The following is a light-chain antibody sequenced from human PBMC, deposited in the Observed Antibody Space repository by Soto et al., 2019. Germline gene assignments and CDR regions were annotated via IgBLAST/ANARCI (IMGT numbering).Light chain of an antibody. J-gene: IGLJ3*02. Sequence: QSALTQPASVSGSPGQSIAISCTGTSSDVGGNNFVSWFQHHPGKAPKILISEVNKRPPGVSSRFSGSKSGNTAYLTISGLQAEDEADYYCCAYAETTTDVLFGGGTKLTVL. CDR1: SSDVGGNNF. CDR2: EVN. CDR3: CAYAETTTDVL. V-gene: IGLV2-23*02.